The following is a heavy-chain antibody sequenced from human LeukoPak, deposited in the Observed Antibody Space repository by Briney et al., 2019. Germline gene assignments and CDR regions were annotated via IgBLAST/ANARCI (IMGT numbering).Heavy chain of an antibody. Sequence: SQTLSLTCAIPGDSVSSNSAAWNWIRQSPSRGLEWLGRTYYGSTWDYEYAESVKSRMTINPDTSKNQFSLQLNSVTPDDTAVYFCAREVRFLEWFLFYFDYWGQGSLVTVSS. D-gene: IGHD3-3*01. V-gene: IGHV6-1*01. J-gene: IGHJ4*02. CDR2: TYYGSTWDY. CDR3: AREVRFLEWFLFYFDY. CDR1: GDSVSSNSAA.